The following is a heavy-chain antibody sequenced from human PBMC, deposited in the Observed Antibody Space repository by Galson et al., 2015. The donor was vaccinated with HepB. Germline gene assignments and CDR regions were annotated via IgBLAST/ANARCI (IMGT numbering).Heavy chain of an antibody. Sequence: SLRLSCAASGFTFSSYSMNWVRQAPGKGLEWVSYISSSSSTIYYADSVKGRFTISRDNAKNSLYLQMNSLRDEDTAVYYCARDYDSSGYPEDMAFDIWGQGTMVTVSS. V-gene: IGHV3-48*02. J-gene: IGHJ3*02. CDR2: ISSSSSTI. D-gene: IGHD3-22*01. CDR1: GFTFSSYS. CDR3: ARDYDSSGYPEDMAFDI.